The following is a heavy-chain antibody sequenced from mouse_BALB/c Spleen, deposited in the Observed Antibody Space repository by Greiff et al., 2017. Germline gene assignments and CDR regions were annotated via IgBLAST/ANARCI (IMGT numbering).Heavy chain of an antibody. V-gene: IGHV3-8*02. CDR3: ARGPTVVAKGYFDV. Sequence: EVQRVESGPSLVKPSQTLSLTCSVTGDSITSGYWNWIRKFPGNKLEYMGYISYSGSTYYNPSLKSRISITRDTSKNQYYLQLNSVTTEDTATYYGARGPTVVAKGYFDVWGAGTTVTVSS. D-gene: IGHD1-1*01. CDR1: GDSITSGY. CDR2: ISYSGST. J-gene: IGHJ1*01.